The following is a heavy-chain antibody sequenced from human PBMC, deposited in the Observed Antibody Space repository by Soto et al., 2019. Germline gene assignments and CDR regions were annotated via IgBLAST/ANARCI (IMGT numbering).Heavy chain of an antibody. V-gene: IGHV1-18*04. J-gene: IGHJ4*02. CDR3: ARDKAEMATNERTFDY. CDR2: ISTNSGHT. CDR1: GYTFTNYV. Sequence: GPSVKVSCKASGYTFTNYVISWVRQAPGQGLEWMGWISTNSGHTDYAQNLRGRVTMTTDTSTTTAYMELRSLRSDDTAVYYCARDKAEMATNERTFDYWGQGTLVNVSS. D-gene: IGHD5-12*01.